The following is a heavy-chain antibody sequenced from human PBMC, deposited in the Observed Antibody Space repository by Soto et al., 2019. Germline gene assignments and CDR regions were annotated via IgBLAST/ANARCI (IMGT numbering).Heavy chain of an antibody. Sequence: GGSLRLSCAASGFTFSNAWMSWVRQAPGKGLEWVGRIKSKTDGGTTDYAAPVKGRFTISRDDSKNTLYLQMNSLKTEDTAVYYCTTDRYNWNYPIYYYYGMDVWRQGTTVTVSS. D-gene: IGHD1-7*01. CDR2: IKSKTDGGTT. J-gene: IGHJ6*02. CDR1: GFTFSNAW. V-gene: IGHV3-15*01. CDR3: TTDRYNWNYPIYYYYGMDV.